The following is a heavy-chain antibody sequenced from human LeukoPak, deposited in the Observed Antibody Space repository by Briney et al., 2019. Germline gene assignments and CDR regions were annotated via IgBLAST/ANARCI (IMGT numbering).Heavy chain of an antibody. CDR3: ARESAGSLHDSTAAFHY. CDR1: GDSVTSTY. J-gene: IGHJ4*02. D-gene: IGHD2-8*02. V-gene: IGHV4-59*02. Sequence: SETLSLTCSVSGDSVTSTYWSWIRQPPGKGLEWIAYGHHSESSNYNPSFRSRVTIPVDTSRNQFSLRLTSVTAADTAVYYCARESAGSLHDSTAAFHYWGQGILVIVSS. CDR2: GHHSESS.